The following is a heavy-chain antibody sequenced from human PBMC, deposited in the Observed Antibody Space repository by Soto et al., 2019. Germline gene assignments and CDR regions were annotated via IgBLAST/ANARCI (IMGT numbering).Heavy chain of an antibody. CDR1: GFTFSNYW. Sequence: EVQLVESGGGLVQPGGSLRLSCAASGFTFSNYWMHWVRQAPGKGLVWVSRINSVGSTTGNADSVKGRFTISRDNAKNTLYLQMNSLRAEDTAVYYCVRGSVYNWRGDYWGQGTLVTVSS. CDR2: INSVGSTT. D-gene: IGHD1-20*01. CDR3: VRGSVYNWRGDY. J-gene: IGHJ4*02. V-gene: IGHV3-74*01.